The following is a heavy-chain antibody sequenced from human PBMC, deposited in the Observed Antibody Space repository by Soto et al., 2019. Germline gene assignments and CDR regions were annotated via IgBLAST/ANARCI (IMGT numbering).Heavy chain of an antibody. V-gene: IGHV1-24*01. Sequence: ASVKVSCKVSGYTLTELSVHWVRQAPGKGLEWMGGFDPEDGETIYAQKLQGRVTMTTDTSTSTAYMELRSLRSDDTAVYYCASTSVDIVATIDDAFDIWGQGTMVTVSS. CDR2: FDPEDGET. CDR1: GYTLTELS. J-gene: IGHJ3*02. CDR3: ASTSVDIVATIDDAFDI. D-gene: IGHD5-12*01.